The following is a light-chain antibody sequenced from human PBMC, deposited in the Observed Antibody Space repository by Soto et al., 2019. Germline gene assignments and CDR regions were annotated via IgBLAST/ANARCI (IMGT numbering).Light chain of an antibody. Sequence: QSALTQPASVSGSPGQSITISCTGTSSDIGSYNIVSWYQQHPGKAPKLIIFEVNRRPSGVSNRFSASKSGNTASLTISGLQAEDEADYYCYSYAFVDMSFDVFGTGTKLTVL. CDR3: YSYAFVDMSFDV. CDR1: SSDIGSYNI. J-gene: IGLJ1*01. CDR2: EVN. V-gene: IGLV2-23*02.